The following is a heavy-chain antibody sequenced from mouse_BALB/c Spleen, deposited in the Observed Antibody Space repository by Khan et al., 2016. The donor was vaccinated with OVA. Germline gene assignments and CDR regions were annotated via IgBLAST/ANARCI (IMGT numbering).Heavy chain of an antibody. Sequence: QVQLQQSGAELVKPGASVKLSCKTSGYTFTNYWIQWVKQRPGQGLGWIGEIFPVTGTTYYNENFKAKATLTIDTSSSTAYMQLSSLTSEDSAVYFCARGYFGNYEFAYWGQGTLVTVSA. J-gene: IGHJ3*01. CDR3: ARGYFGNYEFAY. D-gene: IGHD2-1*01. CDR1: GYTFTNYW. CDR2: IFPVTGTT. V-gene: IGHV1S132*01.